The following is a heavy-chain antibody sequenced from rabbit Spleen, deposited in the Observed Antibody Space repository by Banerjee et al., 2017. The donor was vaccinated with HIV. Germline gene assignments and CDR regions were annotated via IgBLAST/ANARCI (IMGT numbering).Heavy chain of an antibody. CDR1: GFSFSNKA. D-gene: IGHD4-1*01. Sequence: QEQLVESGGGLVRPEGSLKLSCTASGFSFSNKAVMCWVRQAPGKGLEWIGIIYAAKGSTDYASWVNGRFTISSDNAQSTVDLKMTSLTAADTATYFCARAIVPWLGLTRLDLWGQGTLVTVS. CDR3: ARAIVPWLGLTRLDL. V-gene: IGHV1S47*01. J-gene: IGHJ3*01. CDR2: IYAAKGST.